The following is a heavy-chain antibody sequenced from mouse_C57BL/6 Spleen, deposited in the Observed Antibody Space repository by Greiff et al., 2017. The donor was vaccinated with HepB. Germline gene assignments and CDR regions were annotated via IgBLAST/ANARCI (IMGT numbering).Heavy chain of an antibody. CDR3: ARAYYYGSTYEDYAMDY. CDR1: GYTFTSYW. CDR2: IHPNSGST. J-gene: IGHJ4*01. D-gene: IGHD1-1*01. V-gene: IGHV1-64*01. Sequence: QVQLQQPGAELVKPGASVKLSCKASGYTFTSYWMHWVQQRPGQGLEWIGMIHPNSGSTNYNEKFKSKATLTVDKSASTAYMQLSSLTSEDSAVYYCARAYYYGSTYEDYAMDYWGQGTSVTVSS.